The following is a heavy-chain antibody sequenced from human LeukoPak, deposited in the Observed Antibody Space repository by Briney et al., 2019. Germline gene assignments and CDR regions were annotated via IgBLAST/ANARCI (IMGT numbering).Heavy chain of an antibody. Sequence: PSETLSLTCTVSGGSISSSSYYWSWIRQPAGKGLEWIGRIYTSGSTNYNPSLKSRVTISVDTSKNQFSLKLSSVTAADTAVYYCARHKYGSGNYYYMDVWGKGTTVTISS. V-gene: IGHV4-61*02. J-gene: IGHJ6*03. CDR2: IYTSGST. CDR1: GGSISSSSYY. D-gene: IGHD3-10*01. CDR3: ARHKYGSGNYYYMDV.